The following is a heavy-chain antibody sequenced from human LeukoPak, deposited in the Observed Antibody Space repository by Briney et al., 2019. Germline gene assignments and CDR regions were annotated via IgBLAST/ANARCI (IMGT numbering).Heavy chain of an antibody. CDR1: GYSFTSYW. D-gene: IGHD3-22*01. CDR3: ATYYYDSSGYYQVDY. Sequence: GESLKISCKGSGYSFTSYWIGWVRQMPGKGLEWMGIIYPGDSDTRYSPSFQGQVTISADKSISTAYLQWSSLKASDTAMYYCATYYYDSSGYYQVDYWGQGTLVTVSS. J-gene: IGHJ4*02. CDR2: IYPGDSDT. V-gene: IGHV5-51*01.